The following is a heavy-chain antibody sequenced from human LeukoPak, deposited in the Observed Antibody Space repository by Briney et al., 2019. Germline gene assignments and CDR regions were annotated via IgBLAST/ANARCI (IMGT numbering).Heavy chain of an antibody. CDR1: GYTFTVYY. J-gene: IGHJ6*03. Sequence: ASVKVSCKASGYTFTVYYWHWLRHAPGQGLEWMGWISPNSGGTNYAQKFQGRVTMTRDTSIRTADMELSRLRSDDTAVYYCARGLGLWCQTYMHDWGQGTMVTVSS. CDR3: ARGLGLWCQTYMHD. D-gene: IGHD4/OR15-4a*01. V-gene: IGHV1-2*02. CDR2: ISPNSGGT.